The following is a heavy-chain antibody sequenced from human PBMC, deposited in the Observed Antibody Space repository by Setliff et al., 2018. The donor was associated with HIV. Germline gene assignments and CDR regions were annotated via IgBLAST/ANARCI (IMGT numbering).Heavy chain of an antibody. D-gene: IGHD3-10*01. CDR2: LYGHSST. CDR3: SRLANGPISLARVVTGWVDI. CDR1: GDSIGTGTHY. Sequence: SETLSLTCNVSGDSIGTGTHYWAWIRQPPGKGLEWIGSLYGHSSTYYTKSLRGRVTISADTSKNQFSLRLSSVTALDTAVYYCSRLANGPISLARVVTGWVDIWGQGTLVTVSS. V-gene: IGHV4-39*01. J-gene: IGHJ4*02.